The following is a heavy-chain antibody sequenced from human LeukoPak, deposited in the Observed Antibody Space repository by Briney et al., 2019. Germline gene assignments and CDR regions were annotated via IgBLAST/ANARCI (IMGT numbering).Heavy chain of an antibody. V-gene: IGHV3-15*01. CDR1: GFTFSNAW. CDR3: TTGNWGSFSY. CDR2: IKSKTDGGTT. Sequence: PGGSLRLSCAAPGFTFSNAWMNWVRQAPGKGLEWVGRIKSKTDGGTTDYVAPVKGRFTISRDDSKHTLYLQVNSLKTEDTAVYYCTTGNWGSFSYWGQGTLVTVSS. J-gene: IGHJ4*02. D-gene: IGHD7-27*01.